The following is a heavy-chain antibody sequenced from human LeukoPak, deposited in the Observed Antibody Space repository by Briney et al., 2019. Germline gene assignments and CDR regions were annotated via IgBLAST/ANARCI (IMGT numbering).Heavy chain of an antibody. D-gene: IGHD3-22*01. CDR2: ISYSGST. CDR3: ARPFRTGSGWDAFDI. Sequence: SETLSLTCTVSGGSISNYYWSWIRQPPGKELEWIGYISYSGSTNYNPSLTSRVTISVDTSKNQFSLNLSSVTAADTAVYYCARPFRTGSGWDAFDIWGQGTMVTVSS. V-gene: IGHV4-59*08. CDR1: GGSISNYY. J-gene: IGHJ3*02.